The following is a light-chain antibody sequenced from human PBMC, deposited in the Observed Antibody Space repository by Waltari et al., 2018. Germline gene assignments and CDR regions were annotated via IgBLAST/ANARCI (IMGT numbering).Light chain of an antibody. CDR1: NNNVGNQG. V-gene: IGLV10-54*04. CDR2: RNN. J-gene: IGLJ1*01. Sequence: QAGLTQPPSVSKGLRQTATLTCTGNNNNVGNQGALWLQQHQGHPPKLLSYRNNKRPSGISERFSASRSGNTASLTITGLQPEDEADYYCSEWDFSLNAHFFGTGTMVTVL. CDR3: SEWDFSLNAHF.